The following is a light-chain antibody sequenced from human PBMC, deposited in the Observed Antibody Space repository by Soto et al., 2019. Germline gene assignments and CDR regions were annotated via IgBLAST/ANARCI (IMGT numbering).Light chain of an antibody. CDR1: QSVTTN. J-gene: IGKJ1*01. CDR2: GAS. V-gene: IGKV3-15*01. Sequence: EVLMTQSPATLSVSPGERATLSCRASQSVTTNMAWYQQKPGQAPRLLIYGASTRATGIPARFSGSGSGTDFTLTISSLQSEDFAVYYCQQYNNWPPRTFGQGTKVDIK. CDR3: QQYNNWPPRT.